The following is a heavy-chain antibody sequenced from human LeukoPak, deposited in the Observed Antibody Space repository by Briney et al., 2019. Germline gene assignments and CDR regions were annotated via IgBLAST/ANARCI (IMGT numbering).Heavy chain of an antibody. J-gene: IGHJ4*02. D-gene: IGHD4-17*01. CDR2: MYNSGST. CDR1: GGSISGSY. Sequence: SETLSLTCTVSGGSISGSYWSWIRQPPGKGLEWIAYMYNSGSTNYNPSLKSRVTISIDTSKNQFSLKLSSLTAADTAIYYCARGIEAYGDYGYWGQGILVTVSS. V-gene: IGHV4-59*01. CDR3: ARGIEAYGDYGY.